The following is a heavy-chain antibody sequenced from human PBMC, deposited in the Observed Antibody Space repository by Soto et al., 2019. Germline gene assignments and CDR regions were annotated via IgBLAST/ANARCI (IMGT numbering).Heavy chain of an antibody. V-gene: IGHV3-23*01. J-gene: IGHJ4*02. CDR2: ISGSGDST. CDR3: AKHSSGWTYFFY. D-gene: IGHD6-19*01. Sequence: PGGSLRLSCAASGFTFSSYAMSWVRQAPGKGLEWVSAISGSGDSTYYTDSVKGRFTISRDNSKNTLYLQMNSLRAEDTAVYYCAKHSSGWTYFFYWGQGPLVTVSS. CDR1: GFTFSSYA.